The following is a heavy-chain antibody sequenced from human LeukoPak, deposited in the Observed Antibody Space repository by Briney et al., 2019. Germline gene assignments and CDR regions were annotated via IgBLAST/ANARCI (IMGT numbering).Heavy chain of an antibody. V-gene: IGHV4-4*07. D-gene: IGHD3-3*01. CDR1: GGSISNY. Sequence: PSETLSLTCTVSGGSISNYWSWIRQPAGKGLEWIGRIYTSGSTNYNPSLKSRVTMPVDTSKNQFSLKLSSVTAADTAVYYCGRFWSGVRPPDYWGQGTLVAVSS. CDR3: GRFWSGVRPPDY. J-gene: IGHJ4*02. CDR2: IYTSGST.